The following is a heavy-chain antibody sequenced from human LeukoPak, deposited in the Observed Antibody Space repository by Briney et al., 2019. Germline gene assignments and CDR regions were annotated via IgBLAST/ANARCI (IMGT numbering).Heavy chain of an antibody. J-gene: IGHJ4*02. CDR3: ARDPSSTGPFDY. D-gene: IGHD1-14*01. V-gene: IGHV4-39*07. Sequence: PSETLSLTCTVSGGSISSSSYYWGWIRQPPGKGLEWIGSIYYSGSTYYNPSLKSRVTISVDTSKNQFSLKLSSVTAADTAVYYCARDPSSTGPFDYWGQGTLVTASS. CDR2: IYYSGST. CDR1: GGSISSSSYY.